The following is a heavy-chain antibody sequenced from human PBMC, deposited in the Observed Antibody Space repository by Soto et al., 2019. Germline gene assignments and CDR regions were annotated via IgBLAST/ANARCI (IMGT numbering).Heavy chain of an antibody. CDR1: GGSISRSINY. V-gene: IGHV4-39*01. CDR2: IYYNGNT. Sequence: SETLSLTCIVSGGSISRSINYWGWIRQPPGKGLEWIGSIYYNGNTFYNPSLESRVTISGDTSKNQFSLKLSSVTAADTAVYYCARHNPSFDYWGQGTMVNVSS. J-gene: IGHJ4*02. CDR3: ARHNPSFDY.